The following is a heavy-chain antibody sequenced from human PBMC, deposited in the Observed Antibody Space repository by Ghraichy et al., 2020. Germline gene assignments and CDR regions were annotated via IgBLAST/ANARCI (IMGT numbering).Heavy chain of an antibody. CDR1: GGSISSYY. CDR2: IYTSGST. J-gene: IGHJ5*02. CDR3: ARKRNTGTGLIWFDP. Sequence: SETLSLTCTVSGGSISSYYWSWIRQPAGKGLEWIGRIYTSGSTNYNPSLKSRVTMSVDTSKNQFSLKLSSVTAADTAVYYCARKRNTGTGLIWFDPWGQGTLVTVSS. D-gene: IGHD2-8*02. V-gene: IGHV4-4*07.